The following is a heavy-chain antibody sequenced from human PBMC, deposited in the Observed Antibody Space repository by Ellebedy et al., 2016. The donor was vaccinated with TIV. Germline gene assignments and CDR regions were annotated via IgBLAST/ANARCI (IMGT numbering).Heavy chain of an antibody. CDR2: IKQDGSEK. J-gene: IGHJ4*02. D-gene: IGHD2-15*01. CDR3: ARLGYCSGGSCYPARVDY. CDR1: GFTFSSYW. V-gene: IGHV3-7*03. Sequence: PGGSLRLSCAASGFTFSSYWMSWVRQAPGKGLEWVANIKQDGSEKYYVDSVKGRFTISRDNAKNSLYLQMNSLRAEDTAVYYCARLGYCSGGSCYPARVDYWGQGTLVTVSS.